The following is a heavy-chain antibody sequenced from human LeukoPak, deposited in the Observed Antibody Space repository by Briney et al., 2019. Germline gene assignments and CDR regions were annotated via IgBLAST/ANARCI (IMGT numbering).Heavy chain of an antibody. CDR3: ARANRVALYYFDY. CDR1: GGFFSGYY. J-gene: IGHJ4*02. Sequence: SETLSLTCAVYGGFFSGYYWSWIRQPPGKGLEWIGSIYHSGSTYYNPSLKSRVTISVDTSKNQFSLKLSSVTAADTAVYYCARANRVALYYFDYWGQGTLVTVSS. CDR2: IYHSGST. D-gene: IGHD1-14*01. V-gene: IGHV4-34*01.